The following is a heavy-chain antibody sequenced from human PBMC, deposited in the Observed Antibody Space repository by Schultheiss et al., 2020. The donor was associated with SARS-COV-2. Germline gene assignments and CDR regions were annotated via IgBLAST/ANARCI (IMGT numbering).Heavy chain of an antibody. CDR2: ITHSGSI. Sequence: GSLRLSCAASGFTFSAYSMTWIRQAPGKGLEWIGEITHSGSIKYNPSLKSRVTISVDTSKNQFSLKLSSVTAADTAVYYCAKEGAGYVGYWGQGTLVTVSS. J-gene: IGHJ4*02. CDR1: GFTFSAYS. CDR3: AKEGAGYVGY. D-gene: IGHD1-14*01. V-gene: IGHV4-34*01.